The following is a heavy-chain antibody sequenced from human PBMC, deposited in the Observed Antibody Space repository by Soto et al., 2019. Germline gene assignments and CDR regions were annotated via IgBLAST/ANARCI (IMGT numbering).Heavy chain of an antibody. J-gene: IGHJ6*02. V-gene: IGHV3-74*01. D-gene: IGHD5-18*01. CDR2: INSDGSST. Sequence: PEGSLRLSCAASGFTFSSYWMYWVRQVPGKGLVWVSRINSDGSSTSYADSVKGRFTISRDNAKNTLYLQMNSLRAEDTAVYNCARVGYSYGMDVWGQGTTVTVSS. CDR1: GFTFSSYW. CDR3: ARVGYSYGMDV.